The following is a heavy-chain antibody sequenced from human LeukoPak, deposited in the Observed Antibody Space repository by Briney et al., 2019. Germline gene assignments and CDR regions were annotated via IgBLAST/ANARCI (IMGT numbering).Heavy chain of an antibody. CDR1: GFTFSSYS. Sequence: GGSLRLSCAASGFTFSSYSMTWVRQAPGKGLEWVSSISSSSSYIYYADSVKGRFTISRDNAKNSLYLQMNSLRAEDTALYYCAKDKGSSMAATLDYWGQGTLVTVSS. CDR3: AKDKGSSMAATLDY. D-gene: IGHD2-15*01. V-gene: IGHV3-21*04. CDR2: ISSSSSYI. J-gene: IGHJ4*02.